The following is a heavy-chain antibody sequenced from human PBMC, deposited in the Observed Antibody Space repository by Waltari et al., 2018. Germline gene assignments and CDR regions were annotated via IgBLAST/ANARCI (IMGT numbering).Heavy chain of an antibody. CDR3: SRMALRRVQQLYDAFDI. J-gene: IGHJ3*02. V-gene: IGHV2-70*04. CDR1: GFSLSTSGMR. D-gene: IGHD6-13*01. Sequence: QVTLKESGPALVNPTQTLTLTCTFSGFSLSTSGMRVSWIRQPPGKALEWLARIDWDDDKFYSTSLKTRLTISKDTSKNQVVLTMTNMDPVDTATYYCSRMALRRVQQLYDAFDIWGQGTMVTVSS. CDR2: IDWDDDK.